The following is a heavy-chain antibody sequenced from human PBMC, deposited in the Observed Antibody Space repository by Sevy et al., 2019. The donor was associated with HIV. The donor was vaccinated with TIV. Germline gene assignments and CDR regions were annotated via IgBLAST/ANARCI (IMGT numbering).Heavy chain of an antibody. D-gene: IGHD1-7*01. Sequence: GGSLRLSCAASGFTFNGYSINWVRQAPGKGLEWVSYISGLSNYIYYADSLKGRFTISRDNAKDSVYLQMNSLRVEDTAVYYCARGENWNYAEYWGQGILVTVSS. J-gene: IGHJ4*02. CDR3: ARGENWNYAEY. CDR1: GFTFNGYS. CDR2: ISGLSNYI. V-gene: IGHV3-21*01.